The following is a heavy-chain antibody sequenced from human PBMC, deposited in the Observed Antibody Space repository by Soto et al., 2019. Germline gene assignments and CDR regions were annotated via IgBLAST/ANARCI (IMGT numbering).Heavy chain of an antibody. V-gene: IGHV1-8*01. CDR1: GYTFTSYD. J-gene: IGHJ5*02. CDR2: MNPNSGNT. Sequence: QVQLVQSGAEVKKPGASVKVSCKASGYTFTSYDINWVRQATGQGLEWMGWMNPNSGNTGYAQKFQGRVTMTRNTSISTAYMELSSLRSEDTAVYYCARDRGYCSSTSCSNWFDPWGQGTLVTVSS. D-gene: IGHD2-2*01. CDR3: ARDRGYCSSTSCSNWFDP.